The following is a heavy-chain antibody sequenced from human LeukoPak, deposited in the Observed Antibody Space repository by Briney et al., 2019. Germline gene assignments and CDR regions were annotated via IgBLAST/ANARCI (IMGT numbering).Heavy chain of an antibody. J-gene: IGHJ6*03. CDR1: GGSFSGYY. V-gene: IGHV4-34*01. CDR2: INHSGST. Sequence: SETLSLTCAVYGGSFSGYYWSWIRQSPGKGLEWIGEINHSGSTKYNPSLKSRVTISVDTSKNQFSLKLSSVTAADTAVYYCARAPSFYYYYMDVWGKGTTVTVSS. CDR3: ARAPSFYYYYMDV.